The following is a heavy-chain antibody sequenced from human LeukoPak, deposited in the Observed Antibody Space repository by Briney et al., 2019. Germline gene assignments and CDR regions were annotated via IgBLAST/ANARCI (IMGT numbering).Heavy chain of an antibody. Sequence: GGSLRLSCSVSAFTFNTFDNFAMNWVRQAPGKGLEWLSIISFYADSLQGRFTISRDNSENTVYLQMSSLRVEDTAIYYCAKDEGYFSYFFDSWGQGTLVTVSS. CDR1: AFTFNTFDNFA. CDR3: AKDEGYFSYFFDS. J-gene: IGHJ4*02. CDR2: IS. V-gene: IGHV3-23D*01. D-gene: IGHD5-18*01.